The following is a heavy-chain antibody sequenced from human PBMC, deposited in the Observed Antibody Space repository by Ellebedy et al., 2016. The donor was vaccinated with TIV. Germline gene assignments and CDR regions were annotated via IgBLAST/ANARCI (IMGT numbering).Heavy chain of an antibody. V-gene: IGHV3-30*02. J-gene: IGHJ4*02. D-gene: IGHD2-21*02. CDR1: RFTFNSYG. Sequence: PGGSLRLSCAASRFTFNSYGMHWVRQAPGKGLEWLAFIRYDGSNKYYADSVKGRFTISRDNSKNMLFLQMNSLRTEDTAIYYCAKDIKLYCGGDCYLDYWGQGTLVSVSS. CDR2: IRYDGSNK. CDR3: AKDIKLYCGGDCYLDY.